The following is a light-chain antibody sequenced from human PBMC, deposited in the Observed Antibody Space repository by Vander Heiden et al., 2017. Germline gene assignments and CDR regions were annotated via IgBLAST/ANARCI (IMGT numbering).Light chain of an antibody. J-gene: IGKJ5*01. CDR3: QQSDSTPS. CDR1: QSISNY. V-gene: IGKV1-39*01. Sequence: DIQMTQSPSSLSASVGDRVTITCRASQSISNYLNWYQQKPGKAPKLLIYAASSLQSGVPSRFSGSGSGTDFTLTISSLQPEDFATYYCQQSDSTPSFGQGTRLE. CDR2: AAS.